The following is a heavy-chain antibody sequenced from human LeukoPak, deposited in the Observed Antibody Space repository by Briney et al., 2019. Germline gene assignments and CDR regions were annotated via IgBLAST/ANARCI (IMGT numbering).Heavy chain of an antibody. J-gene: IGHJ4*02. V-gene: IGHV3-48*04. CDR3: ARTYYYGSGSYYPIDY. Sequence: PGGSLRLSCAASGFTFSSYSMNWVRQAPGKGLEWVSYISSSGSTIYYADSVKGRFTISRDSAKNSLYLQMSSLRAEDTAVYYCARTYYYGSGSYYPIDYWGQGTLVTVSS. CDR2: ISSSGSTI. CDR1: GFTFSSYS. D-gene: IGHD3-10*01.